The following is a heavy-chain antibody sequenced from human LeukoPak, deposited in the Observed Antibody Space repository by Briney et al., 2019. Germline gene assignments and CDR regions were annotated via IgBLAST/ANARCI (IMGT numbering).Heavy chain of an antibody. CDR1: GFTFSSYA. CDR2: ISGSGGST. J-gene: IGHJ4*02. CDR3: AKAGRILRYFDY. Sequence: GGSLRLSCAASGFTFSSYAMSWVRQAPGKGLESVSAISGSGGSTYYADSVKGRFTISRDNSKNTLYLQMNSLRAEDTAVYYCAKAGRILRYFDYWGQGTLVTVSS. D-gene: IGHD3-16*01. V-gene: IGHV3-23*01.